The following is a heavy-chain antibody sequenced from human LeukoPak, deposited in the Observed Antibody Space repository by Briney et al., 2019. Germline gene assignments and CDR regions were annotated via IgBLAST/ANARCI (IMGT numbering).Heavy chain of an antibody. D-gene: IGHD3-3*01. V-gene: IGHV1-18*01. CDR1: GYTFTSYG. CDR2: ISAYIGNT. J-gene: IGHJ6*02. Sequence: AASVKVSCKASGYTFTSYGISWVRQAPGQGLEWMGWISAYIGNTNYAQKLQGRVTMTTDTSTSTAYMELRSLRSDDTAVYYCARDIPPLRFLEWLLFDYYYGMDVWGQGTTVTVSS. CDR3: ARDIPPLRFLEWLLFDYYYGMDV.